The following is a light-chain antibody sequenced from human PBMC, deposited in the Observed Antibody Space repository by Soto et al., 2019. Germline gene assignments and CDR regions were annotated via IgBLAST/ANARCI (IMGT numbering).Light chain of an antibody. Sequence: DIQMTQSPSTLSASVGDRVTITCRASQSIGSWLAWYQQKPGKAPKLLIYKASSLESGVPSRFSGSGSRTEFTLTISSLQPDDFASYYCQQYGSYSPWTFGQGIKVEVK. CDR1: QSIGSW. CDR3: QQYGSYSPWT. J-gene: IGKJ1*01. V-gene: IGKV1-5*03. CDR2: KAS.